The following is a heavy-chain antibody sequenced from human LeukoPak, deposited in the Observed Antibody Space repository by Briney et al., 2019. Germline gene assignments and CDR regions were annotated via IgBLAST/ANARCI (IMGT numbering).Heavy chain of an antibody. CDR2: IYYSGST. J-gene: IGHJ4*02. Sequence: SETLSLTCTVSGDSISSSSYYWGWIRQPPGKGLEWIGSIYYSGSTYYNPSLKSRVTISVDTSKNQFSLKLSSVTAADTAVYYCASSELRFLEWLRGFDYWGQGTLVTVSS. CDR3: ASSELRFLEWLRGFDY. D-gene: IGHD3-3*01. CDR1: GDSISSSSYY. V-gene: IGHV4-39*01.